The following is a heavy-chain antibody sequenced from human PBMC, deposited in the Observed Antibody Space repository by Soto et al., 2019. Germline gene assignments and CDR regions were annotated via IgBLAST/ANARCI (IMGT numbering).Heavy chain of an antibody. J-gene: IGHJ6*02. V-gene: IGHV1-69*13. CDR1: GFTFTSSA. CDR3: ARGQSGSRTWNYYYGMDV. D-gene: IGHD1-26*01. CDR2: IIPIFGTA. Sequence: SVKVSCKASGFTFTSSAVQWVRQAPGQGLEWMGGIIPIFGTANYAQKFQGRVTITADESTSTAYMELSSLRSEDTAVYYCARGQSGSRTWNYYYGMDVWGQGTTVTVSS.